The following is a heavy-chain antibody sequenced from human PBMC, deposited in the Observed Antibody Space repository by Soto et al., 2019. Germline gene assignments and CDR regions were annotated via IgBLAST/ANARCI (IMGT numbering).Heavy chain of an antibody. D-gene: IGHD2-2*01. V-gene: IGHV3-7*01. Sequence: EVQLVESGGGLVQPGGSLRLSCAASGFTFTIYWMSWVRQAPGKGLEWVANIKQDGTEKYYVDSVKGRFTISRDNAKNSLYLQMNSLRAEDTAVYYCARSRIVVVPAAMNYWGQGTLVTVSS. CDR3: ARSRIVVVPAAMNY. CDR2: IKQDGTEK. CDR1: GFTFTIYW. J-gene: IGHJ4*02.